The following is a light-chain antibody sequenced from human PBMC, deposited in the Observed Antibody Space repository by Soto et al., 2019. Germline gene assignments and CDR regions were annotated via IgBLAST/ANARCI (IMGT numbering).Light chain of an antibody. CDR3: QTSGTGIHHV. CDR2: LNSDGSH. V-gene: IGLV4-69*01. Sequence: QLVLTQSPSASASLGASVKLTCTLSSGHSSYAIAWHQQQPEKGPRYLMKLNSDGSHSKGDGLPDRFSGSSSGAERYLTISPLHSQYEPHYYCQTSGTGIHHVFGTGTKVTVL. CDR1: SGHSSYA. J-gene: IGLJ1*01.